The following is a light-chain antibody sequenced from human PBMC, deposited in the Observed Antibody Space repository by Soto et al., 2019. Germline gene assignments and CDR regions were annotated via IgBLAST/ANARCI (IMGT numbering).Light chain of an antibody. CDR1: QSMSGW. Sequence: DIQMTQSPSTLSASVGDRVAITCQASQSMSGWLAWYQQKPGKAPNLLIYKASSLESGVPSRFSGSESGTEFTLTISSLQPDDFATYHCQQYNSYSLTFGGGTKVEIK. CDR3: QQYNSYSLT. CDR2: KAS. V-gene: IGKV1-5*03. J-gene: IGKJ4*01.